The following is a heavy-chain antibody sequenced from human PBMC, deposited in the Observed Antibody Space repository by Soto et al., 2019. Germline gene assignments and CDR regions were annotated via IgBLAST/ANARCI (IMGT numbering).Heavy chain of an antibody. CDR3: ARGWAMVRGLLKKGHYYYYGTDV. CDR1: GGTFSTYS. V-gene: IGHV1-69*01. CDR2: IIPMFGSS. Sequence: QVQLVQSGAEVKKPGSSVKVSCKASGGTFSTYSFSWVRQAPGQGLEWMGGIIPMFGSSNYAQKFQGRLTITADEPTSTAYMELSGLRPEDTAVYYCARGWAMVRGLLKKGHYYYYGTDVWGQGTTVTVSS. D-gene: IGHD3-10*01. J-gene: IGHJ6*02.